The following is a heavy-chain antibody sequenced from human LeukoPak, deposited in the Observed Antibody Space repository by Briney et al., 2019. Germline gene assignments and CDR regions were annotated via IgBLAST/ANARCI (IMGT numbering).Heavy chain of an antibody. J-gene: IGHJ5*02. V-gene: IGHV4-61*02. D-gene: IGHD6-19*01. Sequence: SETLSLTCTVSGGSISSGSYYWRWIRQPAGKGLEWIGRIYTSGSTNYNPSLKSRVTISVDTSKNQFSLKLSSVTAADTAVYYCAREGDSSGFDWFDPWGQGTLVTVSS. CDR1: GGSISSGSYY. CDR2: IYTSGST. CDR3: AREGDSSGFDWFDP.